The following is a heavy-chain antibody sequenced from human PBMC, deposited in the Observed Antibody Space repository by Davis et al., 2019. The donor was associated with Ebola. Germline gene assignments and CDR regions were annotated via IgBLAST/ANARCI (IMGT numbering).Heavy chain of an antibody. CDR2: IIPIFGTP. J-gene: IGHJ4*02. Sequence: SVKVSCKGSGYSFTSYWISWVRQAPGQGLEWMGGIIPIFGTPSYAQKFQGRVTITADVSTNTVYLEMSGLRSEDTAVYYCARDVDCSGGSCYRLGYWGQGTLVTVSS. CDR3: ARDVDCSGGSCYRLGY. D-gene: IGHD2-15*01. V-gene: IGHV1-69*13. CDR1: GYSFTSYW.